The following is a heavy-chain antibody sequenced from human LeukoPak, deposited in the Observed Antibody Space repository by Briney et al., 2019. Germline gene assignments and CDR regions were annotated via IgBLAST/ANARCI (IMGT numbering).Heavy chain of an antibody. Sequence: SETLSLTCAVSGGSISSGGYYWSWIRQPPGKGLEWIGYIYHSGSTYYNPSLKSRVTISVDRSKNQFSLKLSSVTAADTAVYYCARGQRPGGNGLNWGQGTLVTVSS. CDR1: GGSISSGGYY. CDR2: IYHSGST. V-gene: IGHV4-30-2*01. J-gene: IGHJ4*02. CDR3: ARGQRPGGNGLN. D-gene: IGHD4-23*01.